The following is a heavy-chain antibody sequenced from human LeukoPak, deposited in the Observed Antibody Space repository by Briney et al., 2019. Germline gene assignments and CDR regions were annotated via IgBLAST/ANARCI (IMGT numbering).Heavy chain of an antibody. CDR2: IYYGGST. D-gene: IGHD6-13*01. J-gene: IGHJ4*02. V-gene: IGHV4-31*03. Sequence: MSSETLSLTCTVSGGSISSGGYYWSWIRQHPGKGLEWIGYIYYGGSTYYNPSLKSRVTISVDTSKNQFSLKLSSVTAADTAVYYCASSGQLAQFDYWGQGTLVTVSS. CDR1: GGSISSGGYY. CDR3: ASSGQLAQFDY.